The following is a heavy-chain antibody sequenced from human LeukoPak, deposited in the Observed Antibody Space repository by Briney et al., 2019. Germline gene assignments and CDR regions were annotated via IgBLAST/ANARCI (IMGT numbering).Heavy chain of an antibody. J-gene: IGHJ4*02. CDR2: ISWNSGSI. CDR1: GFTLDDYA. Sequence: GGSLRLSCAASGFTLDDYAMHWVRQAPGKGLEWVSGISWNSGSIGYADSVKGRFTISRDNAKNSLYLQMNSLRAEDTALYYCAKDLAYGSGSAFDYWGQGTLVTVSS. CDR3: AKDLAYGSGSAFDY. D-gene: IGHD3-10*01. V-gene: IGHV3-9*01.